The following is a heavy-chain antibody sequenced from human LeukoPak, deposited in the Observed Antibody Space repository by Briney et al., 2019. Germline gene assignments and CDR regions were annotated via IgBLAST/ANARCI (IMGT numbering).Heavy chain of an antibody. CDR3: ARDSVQYSSGWNWFDP. CDR2: ISSSGSTI. V-gene: IGHV3-48*03. Sequence: GGSLRLSCAASGFIFSSYEMNWVRQAPGKGLEWVSYISSSGSTIYYADSVKGRFTISRDNAKNSLYLQMNSLRAEDTAVYYCARDSVQYSSGWNWFDPWGQGTLVTVSS. J-gene: IGHJ5*02. CDR1: GFIFSSYE. D-gene: IGHD6-19*01.